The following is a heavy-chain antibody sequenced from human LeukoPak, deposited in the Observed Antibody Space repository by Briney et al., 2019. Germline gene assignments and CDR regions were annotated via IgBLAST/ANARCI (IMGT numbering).Heavy chain of an antibody. Sequence: PSETLSLTCAVYGGSFSGYYWSWIRQPPGKGLEWIGEINHSGSTNYNPSLKSRVTISVDTSKNQFSLKLSSVTAADTAVYHCARRAPGYQNIVVVTGQEGWFDPWGQGTLVTVSS. CDR2: INHSGST. D-gene: IGHD2-21*02. CDR3: ARRAPGYQNIVVVTGQEGWFDP. J-gene: IGHJ5*02. CDR1: GGSFSGYY. V-gene: IGHV4-34*01.